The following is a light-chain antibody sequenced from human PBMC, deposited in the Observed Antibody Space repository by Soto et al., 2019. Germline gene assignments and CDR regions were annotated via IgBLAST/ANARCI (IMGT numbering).Light chain of an antibody. CDR2: DDS. Sequence: QSVLTQPPSASGTPGQRVTISCTGGTSNIGSNAVSWYQQFPGTAPKLAIYDDSHRPSGVPDRFSGSKSGTSASLAISGLQPEDATDYYCASWDDSLTGWGLGGGTKLT. J-gene: IGLJ3*02. CDR3: ASWDDSLTGWG. CDR1: TSNIGSNA. V-gene: IGLV1-44*01.